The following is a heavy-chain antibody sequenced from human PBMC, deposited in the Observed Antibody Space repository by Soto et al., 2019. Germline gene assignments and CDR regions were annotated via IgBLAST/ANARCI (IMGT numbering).Heavy chain of an antibody. Sequence: SVKVSCKASGGTFSSYAISWVRQAPGQGLEWMGGIIPIFGTANYAQKFQGRVTITADESTSTAYMELSSLRSEDTAVYYCARARASYYYDSSGSNGGPFDYWGQGTLVTVSS. CDR3: ARARASYYYDSSGSNGGPFDY. J-gene: IGHJ4*02. V-gene: IGHV1-69*13. D-gene: IGHD3-22*01. CDR2: IIPIFGTA. CDR1: GGTFSSYA.